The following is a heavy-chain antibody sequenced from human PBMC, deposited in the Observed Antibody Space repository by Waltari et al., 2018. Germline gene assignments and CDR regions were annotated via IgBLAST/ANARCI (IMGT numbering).Heavy chain of an antibody. CDR2: ISWNSGRV. CDR3: AKPQWLSPDAFDI. Sequence: EVQLVESGGGLVQPGRSLRLSCAASGFTFDDYAMYWVRQAPGKGLEWVSGISWNSGRVVYADSVKGRFTISRDNAKNSLHLQMNSLRAEDTALYYCAKPQWLSPDAFDIWGQGTMVTVSS. V-gene: IGHV3-9*01. J-gene: IGHJ3*02. CDR1: GFTFDDYA. D-gene: IGHD6-19*01.